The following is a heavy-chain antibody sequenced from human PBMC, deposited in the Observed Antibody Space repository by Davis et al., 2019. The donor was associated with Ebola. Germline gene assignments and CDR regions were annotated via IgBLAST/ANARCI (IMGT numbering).Heavy chain of an antibody. D-gene: IGHD1-26*01. CDR1: GFTFSSYG. Sequence: EGSLRLSCAASGFTFSSYGMHWVRQAPGKGLEWVAVISYDGSNKYYADSVKGRFTISRDNSKNTLYLQMNSLRAEDTAVYYCAKNTGSTKGSFFDYWGQGTLVTVSS. CDR3: AKNTGSTKGSFFDY. CDR2: ISYDGSNK. J-gene: IGHJ4*02. V-gene: IGHV3-30*18.